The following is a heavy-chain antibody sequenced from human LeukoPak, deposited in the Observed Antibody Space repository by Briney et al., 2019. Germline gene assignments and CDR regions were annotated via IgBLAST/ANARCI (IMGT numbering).Heavy chain of an antibody. CDR3: ARDEYEYAGWFDP. CDR1: GFTVSRNY. CDR2: IYSDGRT. Sequence: PGGSLRLSCVASGFTVSRNYMNWVRQAPGKGLEWVSIIYSDGRTYYADSVKGRFTISRDNSKNTLYLQMNSLRVEDTAVYYCARDEYEYAGWFDPWGQGTLVTVSS. J-gene: IGHJ5*02. V-gene: IGHV3-66*01. D-gene: IGHD5-12*01.